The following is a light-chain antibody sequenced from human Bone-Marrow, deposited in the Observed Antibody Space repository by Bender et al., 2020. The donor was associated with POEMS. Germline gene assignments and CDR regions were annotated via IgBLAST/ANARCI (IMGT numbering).Light chain of an antibody. Sequence: QSVLTQPPSVSGAPGQRVTISCTGRSSSIGTSYDVHWYQQLPGTAPKLLIYGNTNRPSGVPDRFSGSRSGATASLAITGLQSEDEADYYCAVWDDSLNGWVFGGGTKLTVL. CDR1: SSSIGTSYD. V-gene: IGLV1-40*01. CDR3: AVWDDSLNGWV. J-gene: IGLJ3*02. CDR2: GNT.